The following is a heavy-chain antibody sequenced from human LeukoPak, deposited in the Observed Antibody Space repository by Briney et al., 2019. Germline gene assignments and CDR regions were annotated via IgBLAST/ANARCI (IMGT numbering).Heavy chain of an antibody. CDR1: GFTFSTYW. J-gene: IGHJ4*02. CDR2: INSGGDDT. CDR3: ARRIGYSSGHSAVYYFDY. D-gene: IGHD6-19*01. Sequence: GGSLRLSCAASGFTFSTYWMHWVRQAPRKGLVWVSLINSGGDDTRYADSVKGRFTISRDNAKNTLYLQMNSLRAEDTAVYYCARRIGYSSGHSAVYYFDYWGQGTLVTVSS. V-gene: IGHV3-74*01.